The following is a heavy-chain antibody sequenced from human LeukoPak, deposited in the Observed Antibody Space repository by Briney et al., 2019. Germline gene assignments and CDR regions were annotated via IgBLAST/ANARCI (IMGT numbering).Heavy chain of an antibody. V-gene: IGHV5-51*01. CDR2: IYPGDSDT. CDR1: GYSFTSYG. J-gene: IGHJ3*02. CDR3: ARRYYYDSQWCLDAFDI. D-gene: IGHD3-22*01. Sequence: GEPLKLSSSGSGYSFTSYGIGWVRPTLGQGLEWMGNIYPGDSDTRYSPSFQGQFSISADKSISTAYLQWSSLKASDTAMYYCARRYYYDSQWCLDAFDIWGQGTMVTVSS.